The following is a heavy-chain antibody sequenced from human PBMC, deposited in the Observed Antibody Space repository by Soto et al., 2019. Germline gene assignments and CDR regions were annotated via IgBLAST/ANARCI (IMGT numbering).Heavy chain of an antibody. V-gene: IGHV1-3*01. D-gene: IGHD2-2*01. Sequence: QVQVVQSGAEVRQPGASVRVSCKDSGYILTSYAMPWVRQATGQRLEYMGWISAANGNTGSSQRFQGRVTFSRDAAERIAYMELRSLSSDDSAMYYCALSDTGFCSTADCPGDFAQWGQGTLVTVSS. CDR3: ALSDTGFCSTADCPGDFAQ. J-gene: IGHJ4*02. CDR1: GYILTSYA. CDR2: ISAANGNT.